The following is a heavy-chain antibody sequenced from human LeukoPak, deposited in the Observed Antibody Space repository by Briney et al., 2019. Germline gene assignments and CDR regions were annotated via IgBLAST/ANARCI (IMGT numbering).Heavy chain of an antibody. D-gene: IGHD2-15*01. Sequence: SETLSLTWTVSGGSINNYYWSWIRQPAGKGLERIGRIYTRGSTNYNPSLKSRVTMSVDTSKNQFSLKLSSVTAADTAVYYCARGRYCSADICSGGDAFDIWGQGTMVSVSS. CDR2: IYTRGST. CDR3: ARGRYCSADICSGGDAFDI. V-gene: IGHV4-4*07. J-gene: IGHJ3*02. CDR1: GGSINNYY.